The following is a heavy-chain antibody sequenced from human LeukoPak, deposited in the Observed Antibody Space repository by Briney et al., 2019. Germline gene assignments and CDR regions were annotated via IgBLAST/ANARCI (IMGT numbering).Heavy chain of an antibody. J-gene: IGHJ4*02. D-gene: IGHD5-18*01. Sequence: GGSLRLSCAAPGFTFSTDAMNWVRQAPGKGLEWVSAISANGGSTHYADSVKGRFTISRDNSKNTLYLQMNSLRADDTALYYCARNSGDGYFVFDYWGQGTLVTVSS. CDR2: ISANGGST. V-gene: IGHV3-23*01. CDR3: ARNSGDGYFVFDY. CDR1: GFTFSTDA.